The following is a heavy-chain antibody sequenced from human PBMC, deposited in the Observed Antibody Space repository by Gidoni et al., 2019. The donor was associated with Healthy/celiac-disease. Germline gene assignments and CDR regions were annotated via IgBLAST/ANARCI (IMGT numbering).Heavy chain of an antibody. D-gene: IGHD3-22*01. Sequence: QVQLVESGGGVVQPGRSLRLSCAASGFTFSSYALHWVRQAPGKGLEWVAVISYDGSNKYYADSVKGRFTISRDNSKNTLYLQMNSLRAEDTAVYYCARVLGSSGPTEGYYYGMDVWGQGTTVTVSS. CDR3: ARVLGSSGPTEGYYYGMDV. CDR1: GFTFSSYA. V-gene: IGHV3-30-3*01. J-gene: IGHJ6*02. CDR2: ISYDGSNK.